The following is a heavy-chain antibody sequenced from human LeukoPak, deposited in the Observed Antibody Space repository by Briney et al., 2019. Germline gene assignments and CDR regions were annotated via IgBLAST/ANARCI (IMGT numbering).Heavy chain of an antibody. CDR1: GFTFSSYG. V-gene: IGHV3-30*02. CDR3: AKDGTSLVTFDI. J-gene: IGHJ3*02. CDR2: IRYDGSTK. Sequence: PGGSLRLSCAATGFTFSSYGMHWVRQAPGQGLKWVAFIRYDGSTKYYADSVKGRFTISRNNSKNTLYLQMNSLRAEDTAVYYCAKDGTSLVTFDIWGQGTMVTVSS. D-gene: IGHD1-26*01.